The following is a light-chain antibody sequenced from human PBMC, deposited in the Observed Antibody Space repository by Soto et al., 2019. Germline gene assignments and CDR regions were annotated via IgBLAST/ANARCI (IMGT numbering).Light chain of an antibody. CDR3: AAWDDSLNGWV. CDR2: SNN. V-gene: IGLV1-44*01. Sequence: QSVLTQPPSASGTPGQRVTISCSGSSSNIGSNTVNWYQQLPGTAPKLLIYSNNQRPSGVPDRFSGSKSGTSASPAISGLQDEDEADYYCAAWDDSLNGWVFGGGTKLTVL. J-gene: IGLJ3*02. CDR1: SSNIGSNT.